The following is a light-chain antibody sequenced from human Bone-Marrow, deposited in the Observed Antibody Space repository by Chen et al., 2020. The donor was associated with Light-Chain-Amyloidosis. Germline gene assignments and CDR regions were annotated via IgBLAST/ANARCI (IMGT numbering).Light chain of an antibody. J-gene: IGLJ3*02. CDR1: ALPDQY. Sequence: YELTQPPSVSVSPGQTARITCSGDALPDQYAYWYQQKAGQAPVLVINKDRERPSGIPERVSGSSSGTTVPLTISGVKAEDEAVYYCQSADSTGIYRVFGGGTKLTVL. CDR2: KDR. CDR3: QSADSTGIYRV. V-gene: IGLV3-25*03.